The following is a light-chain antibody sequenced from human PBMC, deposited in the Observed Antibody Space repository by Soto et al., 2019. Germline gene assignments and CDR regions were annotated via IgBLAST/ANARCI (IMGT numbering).Light chain of an antibody. Sequence: EIVVTQSPGILSVSPGERATLSCRASQSVSRNLAWYQQKPGQAPTLLIYGGSTRATGIPARFTGSGYGTEFTLTISSLQSEDFAVYYCQEYSQWPLFTFGPGTKVDIK. CDR1: QSVSRN. J-gene: IGKJ3*01. CDR3: QEYSQWPLFT. V-gene: IGKV3-15*01. CDR2: GGS.